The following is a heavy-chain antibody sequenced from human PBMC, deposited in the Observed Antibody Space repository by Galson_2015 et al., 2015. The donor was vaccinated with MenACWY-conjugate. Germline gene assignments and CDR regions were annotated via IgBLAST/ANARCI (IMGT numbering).Heavy chain of an antibody. CDR2: ISSSSTYT. CDR1: GFTFSDYY. Sequence: SLRLSCAASGFTFSDYYMSWIRQAPGKGLEWVSYISSSSTYTDHADSVKGRFTISRDNAKNSLYLQMNSLRAEDTAVYYCARVQGGTRGVNYWGQGILVTVSS. D-gene: IGHD1-1*01. V-gene: IGHV3-11*05. J-gene: IGHJ4*02. CDR3: ARVQGGTRGVNY.